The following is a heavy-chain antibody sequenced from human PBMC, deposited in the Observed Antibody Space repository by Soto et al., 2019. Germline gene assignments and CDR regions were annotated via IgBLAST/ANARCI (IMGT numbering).Heavy chain of an antibody. CDR2: INPNSGGT. V-gene: IGHV1-2*04. J-gene: IGHJ6*02. CDR3: ARGRVXRFLEWSYYYYYYGMDV. Sequence: ASVKVSCKASGYTFTGYYMHWVRQAPGQGLEWMGWINPNSGGTNYAQKFQGWVTMTRDTSISTAYMELSRLSSDDTAVYYCARGRVXRFLEWSYYYYYYGMDVWGQGTTVTVSS. D-gene: IGHD3-3*01. CDR1: GYTFTGYY.